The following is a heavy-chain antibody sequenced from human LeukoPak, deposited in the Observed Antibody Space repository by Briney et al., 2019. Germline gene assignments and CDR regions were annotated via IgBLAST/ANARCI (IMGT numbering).Heavy chain of an antibody. V-gene: IGHV3-30*18. J-gene: IGHJ5*02. CDR1: GFTFSSYG. CDR2: ISYDGSNK. D-gene: IGHD6-13*01. CDR3: AKPGIAAASTSPNGFDP. Sequence: GGSLRLSCAASGFTFSSYGMHWVRQAPGKGLEWVAVISYDGSNKYYADSVKGRFTISRDNSKNTLYLQMNSLRAEDTAVYYCAKPGIAAASTSPNGFDPWGQGTLVTVSS.